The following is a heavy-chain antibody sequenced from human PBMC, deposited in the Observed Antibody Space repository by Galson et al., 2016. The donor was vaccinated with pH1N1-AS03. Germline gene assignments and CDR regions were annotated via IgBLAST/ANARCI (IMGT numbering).Heavy chain of an antibody. D-gene: IGHD3-3*01. CDR2: ISTYTGET. CDR3: ARGTISGVDRQRSFDA. J-gene: IGHJ5*02. CDR1: GYTFTHFG. V-gene: IGHV1-18*01. Sequence: SVKVSCKASGYTFTHFGISWVRQAPGQGLECLGWISTYTGETNYAQKFQGRVTITTDTSTNTVSRELRTLTPDDTALYYCARGTISGVDRQRSFDAWGQGTLVTVSS.